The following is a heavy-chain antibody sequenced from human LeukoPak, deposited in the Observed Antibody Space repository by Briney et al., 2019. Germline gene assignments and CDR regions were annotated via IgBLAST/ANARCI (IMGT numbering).Heavy chain of an antibody. CDR2: FDPEDGET. D-gene: IGHD5-24*01. V-gene: IGHV1-24*01. CDR3: ATGMATWLPRYYYYYMDV. CDR1: GYTPTELS. Sequence: ASVKVSCKVSGYTPTELSMHWVRQAPGKGLEWMGGFDPEDGETIYAQKFQGRVAMTEDTSTDTAYMELSSLRSEDTAVYYCATGMATWLPRYYYYYMDVWGTGTTVTVSS. J-gene: IGHJ6*03.